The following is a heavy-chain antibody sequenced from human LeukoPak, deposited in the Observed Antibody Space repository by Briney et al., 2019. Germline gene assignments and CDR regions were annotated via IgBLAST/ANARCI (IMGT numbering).Heavy chain of an antibody. V-gene: IGHV3-21*01. CDR2: ISSSSSYI. J-gene: IGHJ4*02. D-gene: IGHD3-22*01. Sequence: GGSLRLSCAASGFTFSSYSMNWVRQAPGKGLEWVSSISSSSSYIYYADSVKGRFTISRDNAKNSLYLQMNSLRAEDTAVYYCARDLRLRGHYDSSGHAFDYWGQGTLVTVSS. CDR1: GFTFSSYS. CDR3: ARDLRLRGHYDSSGHAFDY.